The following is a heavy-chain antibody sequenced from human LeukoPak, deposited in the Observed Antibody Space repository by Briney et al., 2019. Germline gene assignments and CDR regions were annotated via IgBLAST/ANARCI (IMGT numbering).Heavy chain of an antibody. CDR2: INHSGST. J-gene: IGHJ4*02. V-gene: IGHV4-34*01. Sequence: GSLRLSCAASGFPFSDYYMSWIRQAPGKGLEWIGEINHSGSTNYNPSLKSRVTISVDTSKNQFSLKLSSVTAADTAVYYCARVSGSYRYFDHWGQGTLVTVSS. D-gene: IGHD1-26*01. CDR3: ARVSGSYRYFDH. CDR1: GFPFSDYY.